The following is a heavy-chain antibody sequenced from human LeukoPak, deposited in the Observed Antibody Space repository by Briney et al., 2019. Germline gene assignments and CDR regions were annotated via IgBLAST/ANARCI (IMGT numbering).Heavy chain of an antibody. V-gene: IGHV3-7*01. CDR1: GFTFSSYW. CDR2: IKQDGSEK. J-gene: IGHJ4*02. D-gene: IGHD5-18*01. Sequence: GGSLRLSCAASGFTFSSYWMSWVRQAPGKGLEWVANIKQDGSEKYYVDSVKGRFTISRDNAKNSLYLQMDSLRAEGTAIYYCASLLYGYSYGPFHHWGQGTLVTVSS. CDR3: ASLLYGYSYGPFHH.